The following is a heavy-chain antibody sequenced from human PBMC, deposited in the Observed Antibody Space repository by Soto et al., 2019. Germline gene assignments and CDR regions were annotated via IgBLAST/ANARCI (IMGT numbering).Heavy chain of an antibody. J-gene: IGHJ6*02. CDR3: ARRIPFGYGMDV. CDR1: GFTFSSYA. Sequence: EVQLVESGGGLVQPGGSLRLSCAASGFTFSSYAMHWVRQAPGKGLEYVSVITSSGGNTAYASSVKGRFTISRDNSKNTRYLQMGRLRAEDMAVYYCARRIPFGYGMDVWGQGTSVTVSS. CDR2: ITSSGGNT. D-gene: IGHD2-21*01. V-gene: IGHV3-64*01.